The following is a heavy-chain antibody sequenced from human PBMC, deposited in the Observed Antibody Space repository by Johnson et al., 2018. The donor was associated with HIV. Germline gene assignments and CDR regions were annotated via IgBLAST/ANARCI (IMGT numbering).Heavy chain of an antibody. Sequence: VQLVESGGGLVQPGGSLRLSCAASGFTVSSNYMSWVRQAPGKGLEWVSVIYSGGSTYYADSVKGRFTISRDNAKNSLYLQMNSLRAEDTAVYYCARDRVGATAFDVWGQGTLVTVSS. CDR1: GFTVSSNY. D-gene: IGHD1-26*01. CDR3: ARDRVGATAFDV. V-gene: IGHV3-66*01. J-gene: IGHJ3*01. CDR2: IYSGGST.